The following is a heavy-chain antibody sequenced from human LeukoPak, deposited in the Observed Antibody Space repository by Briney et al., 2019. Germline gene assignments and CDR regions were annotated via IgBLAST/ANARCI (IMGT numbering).Heavy chain of an antibody. V-gene: IGHV4-4*02. CDR3: ARDILDYGDYYYYGMDV. J-gene: IGHJ6*02. Sequence: SGTLSLTCAVSGGSISSSNWWSWVRQPPGKGLEWIGEIYHSGSTNYNPSLKSRVTISVDKSKNQFSLKLSSVTAADTAVYYCARDILDYGDYYYYGMDVWGQGTTVTVSS. CDR2: IYHSGST. CDR1: GGSISSSNW. D-gene: IGHD4-17*01.